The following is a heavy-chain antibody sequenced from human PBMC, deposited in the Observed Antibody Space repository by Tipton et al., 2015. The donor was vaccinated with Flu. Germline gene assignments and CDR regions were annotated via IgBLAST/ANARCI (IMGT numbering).Heavy chain of an antibody. CDR3: ARGRHAFDI. Sequence: TLSLTCTVSGGSVSSGSYYWSWIRQPPGKGLEWIGYIYYSGSTNYNPSLKSRVTISVDTSKNQFSLKLSPVTAADTAVYYCARGRHAFDIWGQGTMVTVSS. J-gene: IGHJ3*02. CDR2: IYYSGST. V-gene: IGHV4-61*01. CDR1: GGSVSSGSYY.